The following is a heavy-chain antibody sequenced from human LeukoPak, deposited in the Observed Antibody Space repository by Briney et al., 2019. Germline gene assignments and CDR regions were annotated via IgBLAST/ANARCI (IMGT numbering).Heavy chain of an antibody. Sequence: SETLSLTCTVSGGSISSYYWSWIRQPPGKGLEWIGSIYHSGSTYYNPSLKSRVTISVDTSKNQFSLKLSSVTAADTAVYYCAREAATVFDYWGQGTLVTVSS. CDR3: AREAATVFDY. CDR1: GGSISSYY. D-gene: IGHD6-25*01. V-gene: IGHV4-38-2*02. J-gene: IGHJ4*02. CDR2: IYHSGST.